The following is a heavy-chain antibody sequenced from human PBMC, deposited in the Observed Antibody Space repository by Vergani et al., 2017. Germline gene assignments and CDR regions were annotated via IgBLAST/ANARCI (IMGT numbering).Heavy chain of an antibody. CDR3: AVHFRRWGFDY. CDR1: GFPLKNYD. D-gene: IGHD3-16*01. J-gene: IGHJ4*02. CDR2: IKFDGSNQ. V-gene: IGHV3-30*02. Sequence: QVQLVESGGGVVQRGGSLPLSCSTSGFPLKNYDMQWIRRGPGKGLEFVAFIKFDGSNQYSAASVKGRITLSRDCSKNTLSLQMNILRTDDTATYFCAVHFRRWGFDYWGQGTRFIVS.